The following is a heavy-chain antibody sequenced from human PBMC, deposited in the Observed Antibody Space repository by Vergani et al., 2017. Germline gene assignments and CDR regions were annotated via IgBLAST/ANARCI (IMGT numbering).Heavy chain of an antibody. J-gene: IGHJ4*02. CDR2: IYYSGST. CDR3: ARGPSVTRFDY. Sequence: QVQLQESGPGLVKPSETLSLTCTVSGGSISSYYWSWIRQPPGKGLEWIGYIYYSGSTNYNPSLKSRVTISVDTSKNQFSLKLSSVTAADTAVYYCARGPSVTRFDYWGQGTLVTVSS. CDR1: GGSISSYY. V-gene: IGHV4-59*12. D-gene: IGHD4-17*01.